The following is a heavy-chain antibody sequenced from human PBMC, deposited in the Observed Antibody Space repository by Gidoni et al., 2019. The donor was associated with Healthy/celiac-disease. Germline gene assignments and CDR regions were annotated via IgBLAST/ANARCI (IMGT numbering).Heavy chain of an antibody. CDR1: GFTFSRYA. CDR2: ISGSGGST. CDR3: AKWGYCSGGSCQTNDAFDI. Sequence: EVQLLESGGGLVQPGGSLRLSCAASGFTFSRYAISWVRQAPGKGLEWVSAISGSGGSTYYADSVKGRFTISRDNSKNTLYLQMNSLRAEDTAVYYCAKWGYCSGGSCQTNDAFDIWGQGTMVTVSS. V-gene: IGHV3-23*01. D-gene: IGHD2-15*01. J-gene: IGHJ3*02.